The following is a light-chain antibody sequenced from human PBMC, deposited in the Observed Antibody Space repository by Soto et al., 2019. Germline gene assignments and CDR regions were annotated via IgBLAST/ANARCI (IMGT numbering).Light chain of an antibody. Sequence: QSVLTQPASVSGSPGQSITISCIGSSSDVGGYNYVSWYQHHPGRVPKPMIFEVSDRPSGVSSRFSGSKSGNTAYLTISGLQAEDEADYYCSSFSSTSSLSGYVFGTGTKVTVL. CDR2: EVS. V-gene: IGLV2-14*01. CDR3: SSFSSTSSLSGYV. CDR1: SSDVGGYNY. J-gene: IGLJ1*01.